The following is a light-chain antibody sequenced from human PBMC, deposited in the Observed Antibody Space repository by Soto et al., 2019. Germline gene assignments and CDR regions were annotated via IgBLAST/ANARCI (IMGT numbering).Light chain of an antibody. V-gene: IGKV1-39*01. CDR1: QTINSY. Sequence: DLQMTQSPSSLYASVGDSVTITCRASQTINSYLNWYQQKPGRAPKLLIYAASSLQGGVPSRFSGSGSGTDFTLTISSLQPEDFATYDCHQSYSMPNTFGQGTKLEIK. CDR2: AAS. CDR3: HQSYSMPNT. J-gene: IGKJ2*01.